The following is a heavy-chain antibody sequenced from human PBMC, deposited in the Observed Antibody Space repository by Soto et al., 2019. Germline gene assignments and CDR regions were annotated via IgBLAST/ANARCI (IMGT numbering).Heavy chain of an antibody. V-gene: IGHV4-59*01. J-gene: IGHJ3*02. D-gene: IGHD3-3*01. CDR1: GGSISSYY. CDR2: IYYSGST. CDR3: ATSYEITIFGVVIDAFDI. Sequence: SETLPLTCTVSGGSISSYYWIWIRQPPGKGLEWIGYIYYSGSTNYNPSLKSRVTISVDTSKNQFSLKLSSVTAADTAVYYCATSYEITIFGVVIDAFDIWGQGTMVTVSS.